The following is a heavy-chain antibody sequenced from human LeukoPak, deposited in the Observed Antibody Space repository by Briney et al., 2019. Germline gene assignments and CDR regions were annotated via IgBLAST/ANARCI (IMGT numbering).Heavy chain of an antibody. CDR1: GFTFDDYT. D-gene: IGHD7-27*01. Sequence: GGSLRLSCAASGFTFDDYTMHWVRQAPGKGLEWVSLISWDGGSTYYADSVKGRFTISRDNSKNSLYLQMNSLRTEDTALYYCAKDILGKTGVDYWGQGTLVTVSS. CDR2: ISWDGGST. V-gene: IGHV3-43*01. J-gene: IGHJ4*02. CDR3: AKDILGKTGVDY.